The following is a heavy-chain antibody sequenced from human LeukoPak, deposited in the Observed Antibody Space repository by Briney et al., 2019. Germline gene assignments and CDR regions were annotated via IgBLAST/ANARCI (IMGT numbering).Heavy chain of an antibody. Sequence: GGSLRLSCAASGFTFSNYWMSWVRQAPGKGLEWVAEINQYGGEKYYVDSVKGRFTISRDNAKNSLFLQVNSLRAEDTAVYYCANKVSGDPVAGGYWGQGTLVTVSS. CDR2: INQYGGEK. V-gene: IGHV3-7*03. J-gene: IGHJ4*02. CDR3: ANKVSGDPVAGGY. CDR1: GFTFSNYW. D-gene: IGHD6-19*01.